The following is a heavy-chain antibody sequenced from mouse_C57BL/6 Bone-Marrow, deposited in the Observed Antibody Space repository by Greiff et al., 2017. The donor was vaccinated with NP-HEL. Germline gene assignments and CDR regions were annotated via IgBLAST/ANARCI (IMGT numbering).Heavy chain of an antibody. CDR2: ISSGGDYI. CDR1: GFTFSSYA. CDR3: TRDRGGKGYFDV. J-gene: IGHJ1*03. Sequence: EVQVVESGEGLVKPGGSLKLSCAASGFTFSSYAMSWVRQTPEKRLEWVAYISSGGDYIYYADTVKGRFTISRDNARNTLYLQMSSLKSEDTAMYYCTRDRGGKGYFDVWGTGTTVTVSS. V-gene: IGHV5-9-1*02.